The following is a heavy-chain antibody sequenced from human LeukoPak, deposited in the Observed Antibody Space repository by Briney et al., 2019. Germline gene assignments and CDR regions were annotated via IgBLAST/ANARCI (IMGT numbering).Heavy chain of an antibody. CDR2: IYSGGST. CDR3: AKLSGASCYSPIDS. D-gene: IGHD2-2*02. V-gene: IGHV3-53*01. J-gene: IGHJ5*01. CDR1: GFTVSSNY. Sequence: QPGGSLRLSCAASGFTVSSNYMSWVRQAPGKGLEWVSVIYSGGSTYYADSVKGRFAISRDNSKNTLYLQMNSLGADDTAVYLCAKLSGASCYSPIDSWGQGTLVTVSS.